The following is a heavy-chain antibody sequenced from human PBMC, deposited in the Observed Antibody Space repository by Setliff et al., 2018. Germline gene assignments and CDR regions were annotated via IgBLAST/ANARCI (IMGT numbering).Heavy chain of an antibody. CDR1: GFSFSTFG. CDR2: ISPYSGES. D-gene: IGHD3-22*01. CDR3: ARDLDYQYYYETSGRDAFDI. V-gene: IGHV1-18*01. Sequence: ASVKVSCKTSGFSFSTFGFSWVRQAPGQGLEWMGWISPYSGESNYAQKFQGRVTVTTDTSTSTAYMELRSLRSDDTAVYYCARDLDYQYYYETSGRDAFDIWGLGTMVTVSS. J-gene: IGHJ3*02.